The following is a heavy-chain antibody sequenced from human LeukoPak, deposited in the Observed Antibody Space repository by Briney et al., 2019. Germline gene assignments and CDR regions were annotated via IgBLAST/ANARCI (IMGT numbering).Heavy chain of an antibody. CDR2: IIPIFGTA. V-gene: IGHV1-69*06. CDR3: ARFNHSRRPRSAAFDI. D-gene: IGHD1-14*01. Sequence: ASVKVSCKASGGTFSSYAISWVRQAPGQGLEWMGRIIPIFGTANYAQKFQGRVTITADKSTSTAYMELSSLRSEDAAVYYCARFNHSRRPRSAAFDIWGQGTMVTVSS. CDR1: GGTFSSYA. J-gene: IGHJ3*02.